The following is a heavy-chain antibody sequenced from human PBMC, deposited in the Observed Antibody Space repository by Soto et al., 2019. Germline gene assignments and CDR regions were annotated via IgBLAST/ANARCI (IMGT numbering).Heavy chain of an antibody. CDR2: INAGNGNT. CDR1: GYTFTSYA. J-gene: IGHJ4*02. CDR3: ARSIVVVTSFDY. D-gene: IGHD3-22*01. Sequence: ASVKVSCTASGYTFTSYARHWVRQAPGQRLEWMGWINAGNGNTKYSQKFQGRVTITRDTSASTAYMELSSLRSEDTAVYYCARSIVVVTSFDYWGQGTLVTVSS. V-gene: IGHV1-3*01.